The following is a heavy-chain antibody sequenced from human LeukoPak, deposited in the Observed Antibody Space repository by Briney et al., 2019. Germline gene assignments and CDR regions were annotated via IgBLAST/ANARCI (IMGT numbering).Heavy chain of an antibody. Sequence: PGGSLRLSCAASGFTFSSYAMSWVRQAPGKGLEWVSAISGSGGSTYFAASVKGRFTISRDNSKNTLYLQMNSLRAEDTAVYYCAKTGSGYLYDAFDVWGQGTMVTVSS. CDR2: ISGSGGST. D-gene: IGHD3-22*01. CDR3: AKTGSGYLYDAFDV. CDR1: GFTFSSYA. V-gene: IGHV3-23*01. J-gene: IGHJ3*01.